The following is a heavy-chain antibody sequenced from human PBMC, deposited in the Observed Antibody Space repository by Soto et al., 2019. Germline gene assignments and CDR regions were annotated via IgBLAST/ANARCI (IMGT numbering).Heavy chain of an antibody. V-gene: IGHV5-10-1*01. D-gene: IGHD4-17*01. CDR2: IDPSNSYT. CDR3: ARNTGLGPITFDY. J-gene: IGHJ4*02. CDR1: GYTFTTYW. Sequence: GESLKISCNGSGYTFTTYWITWVRQMPGKGLEWMGGIDPSNSYTNYNPSFQGHVTLSADMSISNAYLQWSGLKASDTAIYYCARNTGLGPITFDYWGQGTLVTVSS.